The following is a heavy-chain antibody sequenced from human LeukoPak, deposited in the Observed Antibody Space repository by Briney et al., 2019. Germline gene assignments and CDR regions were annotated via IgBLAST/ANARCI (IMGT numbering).Heavy chain of an antibody. CDR1: GGSVSSGSYY. V-gene: IGHV4-61*01. J-gene: IGHJ4*02. CDR2: IYNSVRT. CDR3: ARAGGYYYDSSGYYYAEEYYFDY. D-gene: IGHD3-22*01. Sequence: SETLSLTCIVSGGSVSSGSYYWSWIRQPPGKGLEWIGYIYNSVRTNYNPSLKSRVTILVDTSKNQFSLKLSSVTAADTAVYYCARAGGYYYDSSGYYYAEEYYFDYWGQGTLVTVSS.